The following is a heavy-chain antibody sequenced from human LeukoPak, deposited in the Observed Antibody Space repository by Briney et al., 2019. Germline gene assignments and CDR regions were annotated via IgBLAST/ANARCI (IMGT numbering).Heavy chain of an antibody. Sequence: ASVKVSCKASGGTFSSYAISWVRQAPGQGLEWMGRIIPILGIANYAQKFQGRVTITADKSRSTAYMELSSLRSEDTAVYYCASEMGGQPEALWGQGTLVTVSS. J-gene: IGHJ4*02. CDR1: GGTFSSYA. V-gene: IGHV1-69*04. CDR3: ASEMGGQPEAL. D-gene: IGHD1-26*01. CDR2: IIPILGIA.